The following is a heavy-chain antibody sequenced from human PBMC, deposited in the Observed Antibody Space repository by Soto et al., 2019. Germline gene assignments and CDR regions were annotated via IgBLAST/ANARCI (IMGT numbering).Heavy chain of an antibody. V-gene: IGHV5-10-1*01. J-gene: IGHJ3*02. D-gene: IGHD3-3*01. CDR3: ARRSDFWSGSDAFDI. Sequence: GESLKISGKGSGYSFTSYWISWVRQMPGKGLEWMGRIDPSDSYTNYSPSFQGHVTISADKSISTAYLQWSSLKAPDTAMYYCARRSDFWSGSDAFDIWGQGTMVTVSS. CDR1: GYSFTSYW. CDR2: IDPSDSYT.